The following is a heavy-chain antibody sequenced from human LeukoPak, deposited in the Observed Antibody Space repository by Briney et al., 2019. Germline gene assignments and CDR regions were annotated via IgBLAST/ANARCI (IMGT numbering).Heavy chain of an antibody. V-gene: IGHV4-59*01. D-gene: IGHD3-22*01. Sequence: SETLSLTCTVSGGSISPFYFNWIRQPPGKGLEWIGYIYYSGSTNYNPSLKSRVTISVDTSKNQFSLKLSSVTAADTAVYYCARDSSGYYGHFQHWGQGTLVTVSS. J-gene: IGHJ1*01. CDR3: ARDSSGYYGHFQH. CDR1: GGSISPFY. CDR2: IYYSGST.